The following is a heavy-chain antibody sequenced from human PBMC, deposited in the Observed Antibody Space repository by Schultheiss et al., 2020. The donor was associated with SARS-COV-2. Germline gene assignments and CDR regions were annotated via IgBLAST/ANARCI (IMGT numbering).Heavy chain of an antibody. V-gene: IGHV4-59*01. D-gene: IGHD5/OR15-5a*01. CDR1: GGSMTDFY. CDR3: ARGSTMGTP. CDR2: IYYSGTT. J-gene: IGHJ5*02. Sequence: SETLSLTCSVSGGSMTDFYWSWIRQSPQKGLEWIGYIYYSGTTNYKPSLKSRVTISIDTSKNQFSLKLTSVTPADTAVYYCARGSTMGTPWGQGTLVTVSS.